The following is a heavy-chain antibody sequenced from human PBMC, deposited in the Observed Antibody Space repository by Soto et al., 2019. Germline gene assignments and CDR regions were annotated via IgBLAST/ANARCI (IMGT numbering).Heavy chain of an antibody. Sequence: QVQLVQSGAEVKKPGSSVKVSCKASGGTFSSDSFSWVRQAPGQGLEWMGGIIPMFDTPIYAQKFQDRVTITADESTHTAYMQLSSLRSGDTAVYYCARSGGFDRDFNYWGQGSLVTVSS. D-gene: IGHD2-15*01. J-gene: IGHJ4*02. CDR2: IIPMFDTP. CDR3: ARSGGFDRDFNY. V-gene: IGHV1-69*12. CDR1: GGTFSSDS.